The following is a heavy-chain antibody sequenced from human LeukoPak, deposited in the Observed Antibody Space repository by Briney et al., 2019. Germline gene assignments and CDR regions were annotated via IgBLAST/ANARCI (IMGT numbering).Heavy chain of an antibody. Sequence: GGSLRLSCAASGFTFSNYGMNWVRQAPGKGLEWVSYISSSSSTIYYADSVKGRFTISRDNARNSLYLQMNSLRAEDTAVYYCAKDRYFLTGYYQTYYGMDVWGQGTTVTVSS. V-gene: IGHV3-48*04. CDR3: AKDRYFLTGYYQTYYGMDV. CDR2: ISSSSSTI. D-gene: IGHD3/OR15-3a*01. CDR1: GFTFSNYG. J-gene: IGHJ6*02.